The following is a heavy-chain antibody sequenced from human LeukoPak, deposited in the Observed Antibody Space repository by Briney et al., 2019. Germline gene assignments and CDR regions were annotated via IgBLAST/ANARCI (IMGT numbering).Heavy chain of an antibody. CDR1: GFTLNNFW. CDR3: ARELPDYFGRTGYYWRNWLDP. CDR2: INSDGRRT. J-gene: IGHJ5*02. V-gene: IGHV3-74*01. D-gene: IGHD3-9*01. Sequence: LSGGSLRLSCAASGFTLNNFWMYWVRQAPGKGLVWVSGINSDGRRTRYADSVKGRFTIYRDNAKNTLYLQMTSLRAEDTAVYYCARELPDYFGRTGYYWRNWLDPWGQGTLVTVSS.